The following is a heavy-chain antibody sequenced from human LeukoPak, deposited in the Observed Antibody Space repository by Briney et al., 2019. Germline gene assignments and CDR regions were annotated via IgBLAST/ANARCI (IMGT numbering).Heavy chain of an antibody. V-gene: IGHV1-69*05. D-gene: IGHD3-22*01. Sequence: ASVTVSCKASGYSFMNNDISWVRQAPGQGLEWMGGIIPIFGTANYAQKFQGRVTITTDESTSTAYMELSSLRSEDTAVYYCARTYYDSSGYPIWGQGTMVTVSS. CDR1: GYSFMNND. J-gene: IGHJ3*02. CDR2: IIPIFGTA. CDR3: ARTYYDSSGYPI.